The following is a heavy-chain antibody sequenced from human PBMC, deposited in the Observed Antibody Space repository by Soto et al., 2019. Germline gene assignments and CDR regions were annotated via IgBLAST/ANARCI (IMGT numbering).Heavy chain of an antibody. CDR3: ARGSLY. V-gene: IGHV3-66*01. CDR2: IYSADNT. J-gene: IGHJ4*01. Sequence: GGSLRLSCAASGLSVSSNDMSWVRQAPGKGLEFVSIIYSADNTFYVDSVKGRFIISRDNSKNTVYLQMNSLRADDTAVYYCARGSLYWGQGTLVTVSS. CDR1: GLSVSSND.